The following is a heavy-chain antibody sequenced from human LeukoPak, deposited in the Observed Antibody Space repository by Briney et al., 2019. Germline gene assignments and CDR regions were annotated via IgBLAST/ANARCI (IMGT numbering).Heavy chain of an antibody. CDR1: GASISSYY. CDR3: VRVGYSFGNDY. J-gene: IGHJ4*02. CDR2: IYYSGNT. D-gene: IGHD5-18*01. Sequence: SETLSLTCTVSGASISSYYWSWIRQPPGKGLEWIGYIYYSGNTNYNPSLKSRVTISIDTSKNQFSLKLNSLTAADTAVYYCVRVGYSFGNDYWGQGTLVTVSS. V-gene: IGHV4-59*01.